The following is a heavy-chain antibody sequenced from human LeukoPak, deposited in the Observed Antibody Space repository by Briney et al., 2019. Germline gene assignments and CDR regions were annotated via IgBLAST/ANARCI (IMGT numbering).Heavy chain of an antibody. CDR3: ARWELSGRVMERLSWIDH. J-gene: IGHJ4*02. CDR1: GFTFDDFG. Sequence: GGSLTLSCAASGFTFDDFGMTWVRQAPGKGLEWVSGINWNGGGTGYADSVKGRFTISRDNAKKILYLQMNSLRVEDTAVYYCARWELSGRVMERLSWIDHWGQGALVTVSS. V-gene: IGHV3-20*04. CDR2: INWNGGGT. D-gene: IGHD3-16*02.